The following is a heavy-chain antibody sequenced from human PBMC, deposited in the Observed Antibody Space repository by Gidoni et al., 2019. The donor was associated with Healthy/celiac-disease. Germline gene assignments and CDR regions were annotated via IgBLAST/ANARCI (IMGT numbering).Heavy chain of an antibody. V-gene: IGHV3-23*01. J-gene: IGHJ4*02. CDR3: AKDSSITMIVVVISSFDY. D-gene: IGHD3-22*01. Sequence: EVQLLEYGGGVVQHGGALRRACAAPGSNFSSYAMSWVRQAPGKGRVWLSAISGGGGSTYSAASVKGRFTISRDNSKNTLYLQMNSLRAEDTAVYYCAKDSSITMIVVVISSFDYWGQGTLVTVSS. CDR2: ISGGGGST. CDR1: GSNFSSYA.